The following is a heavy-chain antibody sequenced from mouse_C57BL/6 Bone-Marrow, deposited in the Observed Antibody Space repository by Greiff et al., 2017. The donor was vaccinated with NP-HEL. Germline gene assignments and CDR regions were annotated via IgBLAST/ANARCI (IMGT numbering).Heavy chain of an antibody. V-gene: IGHV5-9-1*02. CDR3: TREGTGYYAMDY. D-gene: IGHD4-1*01. Sequence: EVQGVESGEGLVKPGGSLKLSCAASGFTFSSYAMSWVRQTPEKRLEWVAYISSGGDYIYYADTVKGRFTISRDNARNTLYLQMSSLKSEDTAMYYCTREGTGYYAMDYWGQGTSVTVSS. J-gene: IGHJ4*01. CDR2: ISSGGDYI. CDR1: GFTFSSYA.